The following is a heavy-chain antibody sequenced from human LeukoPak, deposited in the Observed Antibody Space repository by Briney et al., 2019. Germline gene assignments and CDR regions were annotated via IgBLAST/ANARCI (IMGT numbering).Heavy chain of an antibody. V-gene: IGHV3-11*04. CDR1: GFTFSDYY. CDR3: ARDLGQYYDTSDNWFDP. D-gene: IGHD3-22*01. Sequence: GGSLRLSCAASGFTFSDYYMSWIRQAPGKGLEWVAFIRHDGSNKYYADSVKGRFTISRDNAKNSLFLQMNSLRAEDTAVYYCARDLGQYYDTSDNWFDPWGQGTLVTVSS. J-gene: IGHJ5*02. CDR2: IRHDGSNK.